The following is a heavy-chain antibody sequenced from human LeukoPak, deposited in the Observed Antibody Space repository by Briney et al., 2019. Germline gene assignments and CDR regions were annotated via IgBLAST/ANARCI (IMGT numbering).Heavy chain of an antibody. CDR1: EFTFSNYW. CDR2: IKQDGSEK. Sequence: PGGSLRLSCAVSEFTFSNYWMSWVRQAPGKGLEWVANIKQDGSEKYYVDSVKGRFTISRDNDKNSLYLQMNSLRAEDTAVYYCARDHYQTYYYYYGMDVWGQGTTVTVSS. J-gene: IGHJ6*02. V-gene: IGHV3-7*01. CDR3: ARDHYQTYYYYYGMDV. D-gene: IGHD2-2*01.